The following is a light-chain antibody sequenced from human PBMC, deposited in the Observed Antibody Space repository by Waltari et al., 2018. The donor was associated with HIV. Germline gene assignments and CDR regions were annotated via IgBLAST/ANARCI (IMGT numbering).Light chain of an antibody. J-gene: IGLJ1*01. CDR1: SSDVGGYNY. CDR3: SSYTSSSSYV. Sequence: QSALTQPASVSGSPGQSITISCTGTSSDVGGYNYVSWYQQHPGKAPKLMIYDVSNRPSGFSNRFSGSNSANTAPLTIPGLQAEDEAEYYCSSYTSSSSYVFGTGTKVTVL. CDR2: DVS. V-gene: IGLV2-14*01.